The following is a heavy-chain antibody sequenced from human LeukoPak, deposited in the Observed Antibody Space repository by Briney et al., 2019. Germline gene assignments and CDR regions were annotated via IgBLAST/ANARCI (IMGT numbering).Heavy chain of an antibody. D-gene: IGHD6-19*01. CDR2: INANSGTT. CDR3: AKPISGGLAVTADWFHP. CDR1: GFAFSVYA. V-gene: IGHV3-23*01. Sequence: GGSLRLSCTASGFAFSVYAMSWLRQPPGKGLECVSTINANSGTTSYAASVRGRFTISRDNSKNTLYLQLNTLRADGTATYYCAKPISGGLAVTADWFHPWGQGTLVVVSS. J-gene: IGHJ5*01.